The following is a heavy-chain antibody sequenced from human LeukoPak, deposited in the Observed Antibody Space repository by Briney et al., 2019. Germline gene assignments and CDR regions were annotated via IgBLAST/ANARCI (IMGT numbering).Heavy chain of an antibody. CDR3: ATCGSSDSSSWEGCDYYYGMDV. CDR1: GFTFSSYW. CDR2: INQDGSEI. J-gene: IGHJ6*02. V-gene: IGHV3-7*05. Sequence: GGSLRLSCAASGFTFSSYWMSWVRQAPGKGLEWVSNINQDGSEIYSVDSVKGRFTISRDNAKNSLYLQMNSLRAEDTAVYYCATCGSSDSSSWEGCDYYYGMDVWGQGTTVTVSS. D-gene: IGHD6-13*01.